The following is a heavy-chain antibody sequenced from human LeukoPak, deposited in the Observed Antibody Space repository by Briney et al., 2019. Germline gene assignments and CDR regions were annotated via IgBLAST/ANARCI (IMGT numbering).Heavy chain of an antibody. V-gene: IGHV3-7*01. D-gene: IGHD3-10*01. CDR2: INQDGSEK. Sequence: PGGSLRLSCAASGFTFSSYWMSWVRQAPGNGLEWVANINQDGSEKYYVDSGKGRFTIFRDNAKNSLYLQMSSLRAEDTAVYYCAREPHGSGSYYYDGMDVWGQGTTVTVSS. CDR1: GFTFSSYW. CDR3: AREPHGSGSYYYDGMDV. J-gene: IGHJ6*02.